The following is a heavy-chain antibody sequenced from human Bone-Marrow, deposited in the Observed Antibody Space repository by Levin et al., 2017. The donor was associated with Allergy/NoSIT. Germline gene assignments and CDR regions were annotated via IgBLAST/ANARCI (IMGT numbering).Heavy chain of an antibody. CDR2: IYPGDSDT. D-gene: IGHD2/OR15-2a*01. CDR3: ARAVSPFLYFDY. Sequence: HGESLKISCQVSGPSFTTSWIGWVRQKPGKGLEWMGMIYPGDSDTRYSPSFQGQVTISADRSITTAYLQWTSLKASDTAMYYCARAVSPFLYFDYWGQGTLVSVSS. CDR1: GPSFTTSW. J-gene: IGHJ4*02. V-gene: IGHV5-51*01.